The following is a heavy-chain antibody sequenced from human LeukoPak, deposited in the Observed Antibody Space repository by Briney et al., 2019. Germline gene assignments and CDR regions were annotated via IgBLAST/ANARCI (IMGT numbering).Heavy chain of an antibody. CDR2: ISSASGII. V-gene: IGHV3-48*01. J-gene: IGHJ3*02. Sequence: QPGGSLRLSCAASGFIFNNYYMNWVRQAPGKGLEWVSYISSASGIIYYADSVEGRFTISRDNAKNALYLQMNSLRADDTAVYYCARTDGFDIWGQGTMVTVSS. CDR1: GFIFNNYY. CDR3: ARTDGFDI.